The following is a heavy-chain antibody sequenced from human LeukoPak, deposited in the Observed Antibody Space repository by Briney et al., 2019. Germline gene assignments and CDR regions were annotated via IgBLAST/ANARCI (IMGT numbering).Heavy chain of an antibody. CDR3: AGFSRQLVLGGMDV. CDR1: GGSFSGYY. Sequence: SETLSLTCAVYGGSFSGYYWSWIRQPPGKGLEWIGEINHSGSTNYSPSLKSRVTISVDTSKNQFSLKLSSVTAADTAVYYCAGFSRQLVLGGMDVWGQGTTVTVSS. V-gene: IGHV4-34*01. J-gene: IGHJ6*02. CDR2: INHSGST. D-gene: IGHD6-6*01.